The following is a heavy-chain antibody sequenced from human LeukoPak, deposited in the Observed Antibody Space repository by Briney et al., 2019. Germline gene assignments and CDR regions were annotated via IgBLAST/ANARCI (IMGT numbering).Heavy chain of an antibody. CDR3: AREDSSGYYSY. CDR2: IKQDGSEK. V-gene: IGHV3-7*01. J-gene: IGHJ4*02. CDR1: GFTFSSYW. Sequence: GGSLRLSCTASGFTFSSYWMSWVRQAPGKGLEWVANIKQDGSEKYYVDSVKGRFTISRDNAKNSLYLQMNSLRAEDTAVYYCAREDSSGYYSYWGQGTLVTVSS. D-gene: IGHD3-22*01.